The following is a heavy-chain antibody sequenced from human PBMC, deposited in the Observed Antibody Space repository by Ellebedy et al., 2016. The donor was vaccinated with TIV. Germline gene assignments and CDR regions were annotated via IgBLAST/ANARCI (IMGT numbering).Heavy chain of an antibody. CDR3: ARSQIPSITTVVTPYLDY. D-gene: IGHD4-23*01. CDR2: IHYSGST. Sequence: SETLSLTCTVSGGSISSSSYHWGWIRQPPGKGLEWIGSIHYSGSTNYNPSLKSRLTFSVDTSKNQFSLKLSSVTAADTAVYYCARSQIPSITTVVTPYLDYWGQGTLVTVSS. CDR1: GGSISSSSYH. J-gene: IGHJ4*02. V-gene: IGHV4-39*01.